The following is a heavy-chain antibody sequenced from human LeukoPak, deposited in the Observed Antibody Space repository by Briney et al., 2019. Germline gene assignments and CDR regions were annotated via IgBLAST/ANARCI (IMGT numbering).Heavy chain of an antibody. J-gene: IGHJ6*02. V-gene: IGHV4-30-4*01. CDR1: GAPISTAGYY. CDR2: IYYTGSV. Sequence: TLSLTCTVSGAPISTAGYYWTWIRQTPGEGLEWIGYIYYTGSVDYNPSLKSRLNISLDTSKNQFSLKLNSVTAADTAVYYCTRDHSYYLGSETSTLDVWGQGTAVTVSS. CDR3: TRDHSYYLGSETSTLDV. D-gene: IGHD3-10*01.